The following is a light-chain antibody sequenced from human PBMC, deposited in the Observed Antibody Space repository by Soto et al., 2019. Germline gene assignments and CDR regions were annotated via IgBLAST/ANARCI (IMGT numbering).Light chain of an antibody. CDR1: QSVSSN. J-gene: IGKJ3*01. CDR2: GAS. V-gene: IGKV3-15*01. Sequence: EIVMTQSPATLSVSPWERATLSCRASQSVSSNLAWYQQKPGQTPRLLIYGASTRATGVPARFSARGSGTEFTLTISSLQSEDFAVYYCQQYDNWPLTFGPGTKVDIK. CDR3: QQYDNWPLT.